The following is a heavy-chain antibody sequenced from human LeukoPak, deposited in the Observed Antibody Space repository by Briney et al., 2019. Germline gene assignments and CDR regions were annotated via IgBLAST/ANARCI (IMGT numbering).Heavy chain of an antibody. V-gene: IGHV4-34*01. D-gene: IGHD3-3*01. CDR1: VGSFSGYY. CDR3: ARQAHSPRPDFWSGYGYYYYYMDV. J-gene: IGHJ6*03. CDR2: VNHSGST. Sequence: SETLSLTCAVYVGSFSGYYWSWIRQPPGKGLEWIGEVNHSGSTNYNSSLKSRVTISVDTSKNQFSLKLSSVTAADTAVYYCARQAHSPRPDFWSGYGYYYYYMDVWGKGTTVTVSS.